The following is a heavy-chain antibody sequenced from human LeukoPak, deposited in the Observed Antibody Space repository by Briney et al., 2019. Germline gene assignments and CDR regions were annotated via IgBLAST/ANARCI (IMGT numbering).Heavy chain of an antibody. CDR1: GFTFSTYA. D-gene: IGHD2-15*01. CDR3: ARATPDWPTSGGAFDI. V-gene: IGHV3-23*01. Sequence: GGSLRLSCAASGFTFSTYAMSWVRQAPGKGLEWVSAISGSGGTTYYADSVKGRFTISRDNSKNTLSLQMNSLRAEDTAVYYCARATPDWPTSGGAFDIWGQGTMVTVSS. J-gene: IGHJ3*02. CDR2: ISGSGGTT.